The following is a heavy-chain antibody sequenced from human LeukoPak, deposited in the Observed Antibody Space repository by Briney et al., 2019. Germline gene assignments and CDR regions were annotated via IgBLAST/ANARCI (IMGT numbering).Heavy chain of an antibody. Sequence: GGSLRLSRAASGFTFSSYSMNWVRQAPGKGLEWVSSISSSSSYIYYADSVKGRFTISRDNAKNSLYLQMNSLRAEDTAVYYCARDLYGSAGFDYWGQGTLVTVSS. CDR1: GFTFSSYS. V-gene: IGHV3-21*01. J-gene: IGHJ4*02. CDR3: ARDLYGSAGFDY. CDR2: ISSSSSYI. D-gene: IGHD3-10*01.